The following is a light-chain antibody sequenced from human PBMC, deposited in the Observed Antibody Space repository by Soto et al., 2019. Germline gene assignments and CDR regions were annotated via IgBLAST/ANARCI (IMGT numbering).Light chain of an antibody. CDR3: QQYNSYWT. CDR1: QRISSW. Sequence: DIQMTQSPSTLSASVGDRVTITCRASQRISSWLAWYQQKPGKAPKLLIYDASSLESGVPSRFSGRGSGTEFTLTISSLQPDDFATYYCQQYNSYWTFGQGTKVDIK. V-gene: IGKV1-5*01. CDR2: DAS. J-gene: IGKJ1*01.